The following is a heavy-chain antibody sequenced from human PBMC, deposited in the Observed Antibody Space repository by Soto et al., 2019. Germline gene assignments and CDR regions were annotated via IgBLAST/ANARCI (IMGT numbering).Heavy chain of an antibody. Sequence: SETLSLTCTVSGGSISSYYWRLIRQPPGKGLERIGDIYYSGSTNYNPSLKSRVTISVDTSKNQFSLKLSSVTAADTAVYYCARAYGDYVFDYWAQGTLVTVS. J-gene: IGHJ4*02. CDR1: GGSISSYY. CDR2: IYYSGST. D-gene: IGHD4-17*01. CDR3: ARAYGDYVFDY. V-gene: IGHV4-59*01.